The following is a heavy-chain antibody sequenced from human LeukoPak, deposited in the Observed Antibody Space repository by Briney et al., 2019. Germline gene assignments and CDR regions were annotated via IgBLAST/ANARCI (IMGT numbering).Heavy chain of an antibody. J-gene: IGHJ4*02. Sequence: GGSLRLSCAASGFTVSSNYMSWVRQAPGKGLEWVSAISGSGGSTYYADSVKGRFTISRDNSKNTLYLQMNSLRAEDTAVYYCAKRVVAVAGTYFDYWGQGTLVTVSS. CDR2: ISGSGGST. D-gene: IGHD6-19*01. V-gene: IGHV3-23*01. CDR1: GFTVSSNY. CDR3: AKRVVAVAGTYFDY.